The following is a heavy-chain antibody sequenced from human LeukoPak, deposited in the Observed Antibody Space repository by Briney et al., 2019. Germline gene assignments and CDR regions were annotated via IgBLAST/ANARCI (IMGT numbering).Heavy chain of an antibody. CDR2: ISSSSSYI. CDR3: ARDRPASPERFDY. Sequence: GGSLRLSCAASGFTFSSYAMSWVRQAPGEGLEWVSSISSSSSYIYYADSVKGRFTISRDNAKNSLYLQMNSLRAEDTAVYYCARDRPASPERFDYWGQGTLVTVSS. CDR1: GFTFSSYA. J-gene: IGHJ4*02. V-gene: IGHV3-21*01.